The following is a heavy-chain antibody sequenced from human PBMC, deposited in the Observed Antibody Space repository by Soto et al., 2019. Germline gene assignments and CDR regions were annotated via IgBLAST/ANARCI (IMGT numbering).Heavy chain of an antibody. CDR3: ANGRSFSSWYDY. D-gene: IGHD6-13*01. V-gene: IGHV3-9*01. CDR1: GFTFDDYA. CDR2: ISWNSGSI. J-gene: IGHJ4*02. Sequence: GGSLRLSCAASGFTFDDYAMHWVRQAPGKGLEWVSGISWNSGSIGYADSVKGRFTISRDNAKNSLYLQMNSLRAEDTALYYCANGRSFSSWYDYWGQGTLVTVSS.